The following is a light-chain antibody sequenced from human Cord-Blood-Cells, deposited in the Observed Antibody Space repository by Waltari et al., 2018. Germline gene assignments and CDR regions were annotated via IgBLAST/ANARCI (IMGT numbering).Light chain of an antibody. CDR1: QSVISSY. V-gene: IGKV3-20*01. CDR2: GAS. Sequence: EIVFTPCPGTPSLPPEERDTLSFSESQSVISSYLAWYQQKPGQAPRLLIYGASSRPSGIPERFSGSGSGTDFTLTISRLEPEDFGVYYCQHDYSSPYSFGQGTKLEIK. CDR3: QHDYSSPYS. J-gene: IGKJ2*03.